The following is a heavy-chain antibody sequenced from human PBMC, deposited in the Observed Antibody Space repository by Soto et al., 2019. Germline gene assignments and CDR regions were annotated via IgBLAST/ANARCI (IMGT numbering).Heavy chain of an antibody. Sequence: GRSLRLSCAASGFTFSSYSMNWVRQAPGKGLEWVSSISSSSSYIYYAESVKGRFTISRDNAKNSLYLQINSLRAEDTAVYYCARDLYSSSANYNYYGMDVWGQGTTVTVSS. CDR3: ARDLYSSSANYNYYGMDV. CDR1: GFTFSSYS. CDR2: ISSSSSYI. V-gene: IGHV3-21*01. J-gene: IGHJ6*02. D-gene: IGHD6-6*01.